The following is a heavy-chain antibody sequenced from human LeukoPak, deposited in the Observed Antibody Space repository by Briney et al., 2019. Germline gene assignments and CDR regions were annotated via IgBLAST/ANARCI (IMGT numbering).Heavy chain of an antibody. CDR2: ISSSSTTI. CDR3: GSSTVHYYNYGMDV. Sequence: PGGSLRLSCAASGFTFSTYSMTWVRQAPGKGLEWVSYISSSSTTIYYGGSVKGRFTVSRDNSKNTLYLQMNSLRAEDTAVYYCGSSTVHYYNYGMDVWGQGATVTVSS. D-gene: IGHD2-21*02. J-gene: IGHJ6*02. CDR1: GFTFSTYS. V-gene: IGHV3-48*01.